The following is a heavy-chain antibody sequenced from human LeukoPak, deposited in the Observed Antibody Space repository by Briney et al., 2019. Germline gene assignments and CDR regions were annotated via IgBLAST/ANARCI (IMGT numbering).Heavy chain of an antibody. CDR2: IIPIFGTA. Sequence: ASVKVSCKASGGTFSSYAISWVRHAPGQGLEWMGGIIPIFGTANYAQKFQGRVTITADKSTSTAYMELSSLRSEDTAVYYCAYYYGSGTYYYYGMDVWGKGTTVTVSS. CDR3: AYYYGSGTYYYYGMDV. V-gene: IGHV1-69*06. D-gene: IGHD3-10*01. CDR1: GGTFSSYA. J-gene: IGHJ6*04.